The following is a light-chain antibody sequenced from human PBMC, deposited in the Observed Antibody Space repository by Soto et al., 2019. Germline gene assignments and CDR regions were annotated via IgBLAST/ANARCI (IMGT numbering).Light chain of an antibody. V-gene: IGKV3-20*01. CDR3: QQYGSSPLWT. Sequence: ESVLKQYTGTLSLSPGERATVSCRASQSVSSNLAWYQQKPGQAPRLLIYGASSRATGIPDRFSGSGSGTDFTLTISRLEPEDFAVYYCQQYGSSPLWTFGQGTNV. J-gene: IGKJ1*01. CDR2: GAS. CDR1: QSVSSN.